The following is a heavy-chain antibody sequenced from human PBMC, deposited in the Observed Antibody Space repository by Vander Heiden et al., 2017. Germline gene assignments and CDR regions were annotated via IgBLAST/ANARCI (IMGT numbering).Heavy chain of an antibody. D-gene: IGHD2-2*01. CDR1: GGSISSYY. Sequence: QVQLQESGPGLVQPSETLSLTCTVSGGSISSYYWSWIRQPAGKGLEWIGRIYTSGSTNYNPSLKSRVTMSVDTSKNQFSLKLSSVTAADTAVYYCARMAHYGYCSSTSCYRSYYYYGMDVWGQGTTVTVSS. V-gene: IGHV4-4*07. CDR2: IYTSGST. CDR3: ARMAHYGYCSSTSCYRSYYYYGMDV. J-gene: IGHJ6*02.